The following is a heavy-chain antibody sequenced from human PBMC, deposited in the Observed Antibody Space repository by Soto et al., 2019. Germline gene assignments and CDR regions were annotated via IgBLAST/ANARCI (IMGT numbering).Heavy chain of an antibody. CDR3: AKVRRNYDYVWGPFDY. J-gene: IGHJ4*02. V-gene: IGHV3-23*01. Sequence: GGSLRLSCAASGFTFSSYAMSWVRQAPGKGLEWVSAISGSGGSTYYADSVKGRFTISRDNSKYTLYLQMNSLRAEDTAVYYRAKVRRNYDYVWGPFDYWGQGTLVTVSS. D-gene: IGHD3-16*01. CDR2: ISGSGGST. CDR1: GFTFSSYA.